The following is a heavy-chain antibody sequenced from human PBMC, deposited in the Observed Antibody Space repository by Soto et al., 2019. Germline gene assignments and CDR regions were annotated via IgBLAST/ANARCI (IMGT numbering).Heavy chain of an antibody. CDR2: IYSGGST. D-gene: IGHD4-17*01. V-gene: IGHV3-66*01. J-gene: IGHJ3*01. CDR1: GFTVSSNY. CDR3: ARDPYGSDAFDF. Sequence: GGSLRLSCAASGFTVSSNYMSWVRQAPGKGLEWVSVIYSGGSTYYADSVKGRFTISRDNSKNTLYLQMNSLRAEDTAVYYCARDPYGSDAFDFWGQGTMVTVSS.